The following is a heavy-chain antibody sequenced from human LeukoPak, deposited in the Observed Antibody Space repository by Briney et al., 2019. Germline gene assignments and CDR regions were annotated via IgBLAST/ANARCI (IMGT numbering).Heavy chain of an antibody. CDR2: IYYSGST. V-gene: IGHV4-31*03. CDR1: GGSISSSSYY. J-gene: IGHJ4*02. Sequence: PSETLSLTCTVSGGSISSSSYYWGWIRQPPGKRLEWIGYIYYSGSTYYNPSLKSRVTISVDTSKNQFSLKLSSVTAADTAVYYCARGTRSSGSRLGSFFDYWGQGTLVTVSS. CDR3: ARGTRSSGSRLGSFFDY. D-gene: IGHD3-10*01.